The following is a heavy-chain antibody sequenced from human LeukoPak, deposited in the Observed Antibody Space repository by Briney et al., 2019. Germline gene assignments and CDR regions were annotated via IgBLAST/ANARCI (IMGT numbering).Heavy chain of an antibody. CDR2: IYHSGST. CDR3: ATVPNCDHPDY. J-gene: IGHJ4*02. Sequence: SETLSLTCTVSGYSISSGYYWGWIRQPPGKGLEWIGSIYHSGSTYYNPSLKSRVTISVDTSKNQFSLKLSSVTAADTAVYYCATVPNCDHPDYWGQGTPVTVSS. CDR1: GYSISSGYY. V-gene: IGHV4-38-2*02. D-gene: IGHD1-1*01.